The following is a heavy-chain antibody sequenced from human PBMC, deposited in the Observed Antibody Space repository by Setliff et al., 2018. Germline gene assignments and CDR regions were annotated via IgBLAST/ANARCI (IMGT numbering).Heavy chain of an antibody. V-gene: IGHV3-7*01. D-gene: IGHD3-10*01. Sequence: PGGSLRLSCAASGFTFSSFWMAWVRQSPGRGLEWVANINQDGSGKFYVDSVKGRFTIFRDNAKNSLSLQMNSLRAEDTAVYYCARDFYSYGSRSYYKTNLDYWGQGTQVTVSS. CDR3: ARDFYSYGSRSYYKTNLDY. J-gene: IGHJ4*02. CDR2: INQDGSGK. CDR1: GFTFSSFW.